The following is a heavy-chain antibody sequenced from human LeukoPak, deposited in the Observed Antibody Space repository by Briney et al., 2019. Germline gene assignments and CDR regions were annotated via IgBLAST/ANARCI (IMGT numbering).Heavy chain of an antibody. Sequence: GASVKVSCKASGYSFTDYYINWVRQAPGQGLEWMGWINPNHGGTHYAQKFQGRVTMTRDTSITTAYMELSSLRSEDTAVYYCARVRDGDVGIHPDYWGQGTLVTVSS. J-gene: IGHJ4*02. CDR2: INPNHGGT. D-gene: IGHD5-18*01. CDR3: ARVRDGDVGIHPDY. CDR1: GYSFTDYY. V-gene: IGHV1-2*02.